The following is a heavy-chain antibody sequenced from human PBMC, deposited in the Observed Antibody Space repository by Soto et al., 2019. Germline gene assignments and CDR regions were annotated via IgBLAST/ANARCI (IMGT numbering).Heavy chain of an antibody. D-gene: IGHD6-13*01. CDR1: GGTFSSYA. V-gene: IGHV1-69*12. CDR3: ARDHSSSYDY. CDR2: IIPIFGTA. Sequence: QVQLVQSGAEVKKPGSSVKLSCKASGGTFSSYAISWVLQAPGQGLEWMGGIIPIFGTANYAQKFQGRVTITADESTSTAYLELSSLRSEYTAVYYCARDHSSSYDYWGQGTLVTVSS. J-gene: IGHJ4*02.